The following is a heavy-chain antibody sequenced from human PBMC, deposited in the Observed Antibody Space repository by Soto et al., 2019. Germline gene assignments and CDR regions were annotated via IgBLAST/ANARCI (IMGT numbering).Heavy chain of an antibody. CDR3: ARDYDSSGYFVY. CDR1: GGSFSGYY. D-gene: IGHD3-22*01. J-gene: IGHJ4*02. CDR2: INHSGST. Sequence: QVQLQQWGAGLLKPSETLSLTCAVYGGSFSGYYWSWIRQPPGKGLEWIGEINHSGSTNYNPSLKSRVTISVDTSKNQFSLTLSSVTAADTAVYYCARDYDSSGYFVYWGQGTLVTVSS. V-gene: IGHV4-34*01.